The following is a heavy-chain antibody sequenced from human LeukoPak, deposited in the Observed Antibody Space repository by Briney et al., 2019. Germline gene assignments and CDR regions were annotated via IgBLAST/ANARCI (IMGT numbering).Heavy chain of an antibody. CDR2: IYYDGST. Sequence: PSETLSLTCTVSGGSINSSTFYWGWIRQPPGKGLEWIGSIYYDGSTYYNPSLKSRVTISVDTSKNQFSLKLTSVTAADTAVYFCARRSDSGSDDGEDYFDYWGQGTLVTASS. J-gene: IGHJ4*02. D-gene: IGHD1-26*01. V-gene: IGHV4-39*01. CDR1: GGSINSSTFY. CDR3: ARRSDSGSDDGEDYFDY.